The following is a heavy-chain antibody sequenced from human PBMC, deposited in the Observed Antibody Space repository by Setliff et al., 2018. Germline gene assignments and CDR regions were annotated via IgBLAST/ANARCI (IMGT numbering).Heavy chain of an antibody. V-gene: IGHV3-7*01. Sequence: PSETLSLTCAVYSDPFTDYYWSWLRQVPGKGLECVANIKQDGSETYYVDSMEGRLTISRDNAKNSLYLQMNSLRAEDTAIYYCAREICNNGDCYSDYGMDVWGQGTTVTVSS. J-gene: IGHJ6*02. CDR1: SDPFTDYY. CDR3: AREICNNGDCYSDYGMDV. D-gene: IGHD2-21*02. CDR2: IKQDGSET.